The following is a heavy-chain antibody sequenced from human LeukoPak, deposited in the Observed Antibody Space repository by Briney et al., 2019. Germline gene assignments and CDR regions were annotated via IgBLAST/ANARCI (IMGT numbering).Heavy chain of an antibody. Sequence: GGSLRLSCAASGFTLSSYGMHWVRQAPGKGLEWVAVIWYDGSNKYYADSVKGRFTISRDNSKNTLYLQMDSLRAEDTAVYYCARVLTRPRSSSGWTSLDYWGQGTLVTVSS. CDR1: GFTLSSYG. CDR3: ARVLTRPRSSSGWTSLDY. J-gene: IGHJ4*02. V-gene: IGHV3-33*01. D-gene: IGHD6-19*01. CDR2: IWYDGSNK.